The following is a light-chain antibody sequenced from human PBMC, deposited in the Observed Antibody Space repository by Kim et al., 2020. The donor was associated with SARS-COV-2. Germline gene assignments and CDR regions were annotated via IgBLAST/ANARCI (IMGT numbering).Light chain of an antibody. V-gene: IGKV3-20*01. Sequence: LSPGERATLSCRARQTVRHNYLSWYQHKPGQAPRLLIDAASTRATGIPDRFSGSGSGKDFTITISRLEPGDYGVYYCQRYGPSPAFGQGTKVDIK. CDR2: AAS. J-gene: IGKJ1*01. CDR3: QRYGPSPA. CDR1: QTVRHNY.